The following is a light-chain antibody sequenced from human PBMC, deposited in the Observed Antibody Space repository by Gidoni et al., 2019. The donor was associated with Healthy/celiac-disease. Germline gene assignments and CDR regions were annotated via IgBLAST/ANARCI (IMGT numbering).Light chain of an antibody. CDR1: QSVSSN. J-gene: IGKJ2*01. V-gene: IGKV3-15*01. CDR2: GAS. Sequence: EIVMPQSTATLSVSPGERATLSCRASQSVSSNLAWYQQKPGQAPRLLIYGASTRATGIPARFSGSGSGTEFTLTISSLQSEDFAVYYCQQYNNWPPMYTFGQGTKLESK. CDR3: QQYNNWPPMYT.